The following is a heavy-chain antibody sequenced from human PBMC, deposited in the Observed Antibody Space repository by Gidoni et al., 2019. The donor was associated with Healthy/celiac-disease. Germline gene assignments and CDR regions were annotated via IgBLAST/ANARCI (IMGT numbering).Heavy chain of an antibody. CDR3: AKEFTTVTTSYYFDY. J-gene: IGHJ4*02. CDR2: VSYDGSNK. D-gene: IGHD4-4*01. V-gene: IGHV3-30*18. CDR1: GFTFSSYG. Sequence: QVQLVESGGGVVQPGRSLRLSCAASGFTFSSYGMHWVRQAPGKGLEGVAVVSYDGSNKYYADSVKGRFTISRDNSKNTLYLQMNSLRAEDTAVYYCAKEFTTVTTSYYFDYWGQGTLVSVSS.